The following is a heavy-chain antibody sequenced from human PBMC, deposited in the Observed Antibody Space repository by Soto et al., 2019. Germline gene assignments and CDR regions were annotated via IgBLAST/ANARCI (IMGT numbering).Heavy chain of an antibody. CDR2: FDPEDGET. Sequence: ASVKVSCKVSGYTLTELSMHWVRQAPGKGLEWMGGFDPEDGETIYAQKFQGRVTMTEDTSTDTAYMELSSLRSEDTAVYYCATGRPSLEWLPQIKNWFDPWGQGTLVTVSS. D-gene: IGHD3-3*01. J-gene: IGHJ5*02. V-gene: IGHV1-24*01. CDR1: GYTLTELS. CDR3: ATGRPSLEWLPQIKNWFDP.